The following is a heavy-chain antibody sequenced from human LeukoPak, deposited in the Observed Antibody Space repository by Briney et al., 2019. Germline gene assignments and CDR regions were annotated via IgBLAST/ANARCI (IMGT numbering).Heavy chain of an antibody. V-gene: IGHV4-34*01. CDR3: ARAPHYDFWSGYRQGGLRYFDL. Sequence: PSETLSLTCAVYGGSFSGYYWSWIRQPPGKGLEWIGEINHSGSTNYNPSLKSRVTISVDTSKNQFSLKLSSVTAADTAVYYCARAPHYDFWSGYRQGGLRYFDLWGRGTLVTVS. J-gene: IGHJ2*01. D-gene: IGHD3-3*01. CDR1: GGSFSGYY. CDR2: INHSGST.